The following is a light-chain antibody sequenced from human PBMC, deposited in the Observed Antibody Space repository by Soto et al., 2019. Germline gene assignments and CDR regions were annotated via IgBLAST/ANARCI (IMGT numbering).Light chain of an antibody. CDR2: NVI. CDR3: SSFTSISTLV. CDR1: SSDIGVYNF. J-gene: IGLJ2*01. V-gene: IGLV2-14*01. Sequence: QSVLTQPASVSGSPGQSITISCTGTSSDIGVYNFVSWYQQHPGKAPKLIIYNVINRPSGVSNRFSGSKSGNTASLTISGLQAEDESDYFCSSFTSISTLVFGGGTKLTVL.